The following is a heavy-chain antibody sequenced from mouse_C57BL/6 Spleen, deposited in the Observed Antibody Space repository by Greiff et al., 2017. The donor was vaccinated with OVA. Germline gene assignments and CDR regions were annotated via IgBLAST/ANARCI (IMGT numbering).Heavy chain of an antibody. V-gene: IGHV1-50*01. CDR1: GYTFTSYW. J-gene: IGHJ1*03. D-gene: IGHD1-1*01. CDR3: ARSAYGSSYGYFDV. Sequence: VQLQQPGAELVKPGASVKLSCKASGYTFTSYWMQWVKQRPGQGLEWIGEIDPSDSYTNYNQKFKGKATLTVDTSSSTAYMQLSSLTSEDSAVYDCARSAYGSSYGYFDVWGTGTTVTVSS. CDR2: IDPSDSYT.